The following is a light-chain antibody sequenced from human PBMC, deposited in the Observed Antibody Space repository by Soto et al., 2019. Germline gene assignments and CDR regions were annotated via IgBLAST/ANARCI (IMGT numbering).Light chain of an antibody. Sequence: EIVLTQSPATLSLSPGERATLSCRASQSVSSYLAWYQQKPDQAPRLLIYDASNRATGIPARFSGSGSGTDFTLTISSLEPEDFAVYYCQQRSNWPLTFGVGTKVEIK. CDR1: QSVSSY. CDR3: QQRSNWPLT. J-gene: IGKJ4*01. CDR2: DAS. V-gene: IGKV3-11*01.